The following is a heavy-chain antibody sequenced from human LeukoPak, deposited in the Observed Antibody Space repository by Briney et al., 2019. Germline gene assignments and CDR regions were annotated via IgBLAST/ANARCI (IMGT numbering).Heavy chain of an antibody. CDR2: IWYDGSNK. J-gene: IGHJ1*01. CDR1: GFTFSNRG. CDR3: AKDDAYCGSDCYPEYFQH. Sequence: GGSLRLSCAASGFTFSNRGMHWVRQAPGKGPEWVALIWYDGSNKYYGDSVKGRFTISRDNSKNTLYLQMNSLRAEDTAVYYCAKDDAYCGSDCYPEYFQHWGQGTLVTVSS. D-gene: IGHD2-21*02. V-gene: IGHV3-30*02.